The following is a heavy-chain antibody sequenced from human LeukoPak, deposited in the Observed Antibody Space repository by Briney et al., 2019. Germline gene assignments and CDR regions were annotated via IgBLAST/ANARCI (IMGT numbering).Heavy chain of an antibody. V-gene: IGHV3-74*01. CDR1: GFIFSSYW. D-gene: IGHD7-27*01. CDR3: TTSLGPLTEY. CDR2: INSGGSGT. Sequence: PGGSLRLSCAASGFIFSSYWMHWVRQTPGNGLVWVSRINSGGSGTSYADSVEGRFTISRDNAKNTLYLQMNSLRVEDTAVYYCTTSLGPLTEYWGQGTLVTVSS. J-gene: IGHJ4*02.